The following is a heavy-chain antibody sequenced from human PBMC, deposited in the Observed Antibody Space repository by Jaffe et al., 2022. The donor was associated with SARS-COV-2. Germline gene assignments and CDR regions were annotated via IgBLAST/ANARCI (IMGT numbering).Heavy chain of an antibody. J-gene: IGHJ4*02. D-gene: IGHD2-15*01. CDR3: ARGGKYCSGGSCYSPDY. CDR1: GFTFSSYS. Sequence: EVQLVESGGGLVKPGGSLRLSCAASGFTFSSYSMNWVRQAPGKGLEWVSSISSSSSYIYYADSVKGRFTISRDNAKNSLYLQMNSLRAEDTAVYYCARGGKYCSGGSCYSPDYWGQGTLVTVSS. CDR2: ISSSSSYI. V-gene: IGHV3-21*01.